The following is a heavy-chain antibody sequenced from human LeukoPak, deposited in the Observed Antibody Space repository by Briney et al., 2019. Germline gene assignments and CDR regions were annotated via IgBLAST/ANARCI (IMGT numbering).Heavy chain of an antibody. V-gene: IGHV7-4-1*02. CDR1: GYTFTSYA. CDR2: INTNTGNP. J-gene: IGHJ4*02. D-gene: IGHD2-15*01. CDR3: ARGEDIVVVVAATHDY. Sequence: ASVKVSCKASGYTFTSYAMNWVRQAPGQGLEWMGWINTNTGNPTYAQGFTGRFVFSLDTSVSTAYLQISSLKAEDTAVYYCARGEDIVVVVAATHDYWGQGTLVTVSS.